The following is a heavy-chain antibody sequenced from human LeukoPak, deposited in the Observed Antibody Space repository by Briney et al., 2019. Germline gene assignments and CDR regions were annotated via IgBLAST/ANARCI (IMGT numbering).Heavy chain of an antibody. CDR1: GGSISSGGYY. CDR2: IYYSGST. Sequence: SETLSLTCTVSGGSISSGGYYWSWIRQHPGKGLEWIGYIYYSGSTYYNPSLKSRVTISVDTSKNQFSLKLSSVTAADTAVYYCARAFEYSNNNWLDPWGQGTLVTVSS. D-gene: IGHD4-11*01. CDR3: ARAFEYSNNNWLDP. V-gene: IGHV4-31*03. J-gene: IGHJ5*02.